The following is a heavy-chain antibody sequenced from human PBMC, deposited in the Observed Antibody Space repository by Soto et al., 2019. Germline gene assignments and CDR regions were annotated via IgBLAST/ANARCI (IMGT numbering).Heavy chain of an antibody. CDR3: ARHNPDIGATINSWQYFDY. CDR1: GGSISSYY. D-gene: IGHD5-12*01. J-gene: IGHJ4*02. V-gene: IGHV4-59*08. CDR2: IYYSGST. Sequence: SETLSLTCTVSGGSISSYYWSWIRQPPGKGLEWIGYIYYSGSTNYNPSLKSRVTISVDTSKNQFSLKLSSVTAADTAVYYCARHNPDIGATINSWQYFDYWGQGTLVNVAS.